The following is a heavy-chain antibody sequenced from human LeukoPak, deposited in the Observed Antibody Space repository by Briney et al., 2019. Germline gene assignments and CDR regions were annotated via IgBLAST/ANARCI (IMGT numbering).Heavy chain of an antibody. CDR1: GFTFVSYS. D-gene: IGHD3-22*01. Sequence: GGSLRLSCAASGFTFVSYSFNWVRQAPGKGLEWVSSINTVGSYIYYADSVRGRFTISRDNAENSVYLQMKSLRVEDTAVYYCARLRRNSDSGGYYYYYAYWGQGTLVTVSS. J-gene: IGHJ4*02. V-gene: IGHV3-21*01. CDR3: ARLRRNSDSGGYYYYYAY. CDR2: INTVGSYI.